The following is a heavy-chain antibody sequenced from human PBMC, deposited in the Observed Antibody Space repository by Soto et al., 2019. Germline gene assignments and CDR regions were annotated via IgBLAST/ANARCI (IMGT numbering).Heavy chain of an antibody. V-gene: IGHV2-5*02. CDR1: GFSLSTSGVG. CDR2: IYWDDDK. CDR3: ADRPSYCSGGSCSSAFDY. J-gene: IGHJ4*02. D-gene: IGHD2-15*01. Sequence: QITLKESGPTLVNPTQPLTLTCTFSGFSLSTSGVGVGWIRQPPGKALEWLALIYWDDDKRYSPSLKSRLTITKDTYKNRVVLTMTEMDPVDTATYYCADRPSYCSGGSCSSAFDYWGQGTLVTVSS.